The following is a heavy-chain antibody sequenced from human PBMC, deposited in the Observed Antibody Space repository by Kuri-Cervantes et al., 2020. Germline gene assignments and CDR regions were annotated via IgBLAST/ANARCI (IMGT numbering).Heavy chain of an antibody. CDR1: GFTFSSYG. Sequence: GGSLRLSCAASGFTFSSYGMHWVRQAPGKGLEWVANIKQDGSEKYYVDSVKGRFSISRDNAKNTLYLQMNSLRDEDTAVYYCLRELGLSFDIWGQGTLVTVSS. J-gene: IGHJ4*02. D-gene: IGHD5/OR15-5a*01. CDR2: IKQDGSEK. V-gene: IGHV3-7*01. CDR3: LRELGLSFDI.